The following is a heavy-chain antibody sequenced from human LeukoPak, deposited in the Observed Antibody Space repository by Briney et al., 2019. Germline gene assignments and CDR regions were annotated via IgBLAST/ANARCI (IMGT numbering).Heavy chain of an antibody. J-gene: IGHJ6*04. CDR2: ISDSTI. Sequence: GGSLRLSCAASGFTFSSYSMNWVRQAPGKGLEWVSYISDSTIYYADSVKGRFTISRDNAKNSLYLQMNSLRAEDTAVYYCAELGITMIGGVWGKGTTVTISS. V-gene: IGHV3-48*04. D-gene: IGHD3-10*02. CDR3: AELGITMIGGV. CDR1: GFTFSSYS.